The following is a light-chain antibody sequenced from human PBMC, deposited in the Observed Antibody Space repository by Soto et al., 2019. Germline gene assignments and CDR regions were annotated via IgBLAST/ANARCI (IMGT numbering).Light chain of an antibody. CDR3: SVWEDNVDGWV. V-gene: IGLV1-47*01. CDR1: SSNIGSNS. J-gene: IGLJ3*02. CDR2: KDN. Sequence: QLVLTQPPSASGTSGQKVTISCSGTSSNIGSNSVYWYQQLPGTAPKLLIFKDNQRPSGVPDRFSGSKSGTSVSLAISGLRPEDEADYYCSVWEDNVDGWVFGGGTKLTVL.